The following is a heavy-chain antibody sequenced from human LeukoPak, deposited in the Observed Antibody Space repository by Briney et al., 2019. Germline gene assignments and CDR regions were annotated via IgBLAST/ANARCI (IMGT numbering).Heavy chain of an antibody. Sequence: GGSLRLSCAASGFTFSSYWMTWVRQAPGKGLEWVANIKQDGSEKYYVDSVKGRFTISRDNAKNSLSLHMNSLRAEDTAVYYCARDPGDGYIRGYYGMDVWGQGTTVTVSS. J-gene: IGHJ6*02. CDR1: GFTFSSYW. D-gene: IGHD5-24*01. CDR2: IKQDGSEK. CDR3: ARDPGDGYIRGYYGMDV. V-gene: IGHV3-7*01.